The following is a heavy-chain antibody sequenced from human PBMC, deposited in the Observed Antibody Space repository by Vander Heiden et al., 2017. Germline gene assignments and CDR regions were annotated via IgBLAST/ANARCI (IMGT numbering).Heavy chain of an antibody. J-gene: IGHJ4*02. V-gene: IGHV3-48*02. Sequence: EVQLVESGGGLVQPGGSLRLSCAASGFTFSSYSMNWVRQAPGKGLEWVSYISSSSSNIYDADAVKGRFTISRDNAKNSLYLQMKSMREEDTAVYYCARDCDDSSGYSFDWGQGTMVTVSS. CDR1: GFTFSSYS. CDR3: ARDCDDSSGYSFD. CDR2: ISSSSSNI. D-gene: IGHD3-22*01.